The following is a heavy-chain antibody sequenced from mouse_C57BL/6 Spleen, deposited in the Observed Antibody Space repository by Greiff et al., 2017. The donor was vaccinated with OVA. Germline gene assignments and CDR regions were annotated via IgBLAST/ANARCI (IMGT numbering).Heavy chain of an antibody. CDR3: ARGGLRYYLEN. V-gene: IGHV1-42*01. CDR2: INPSTGGT. D-gene: IGHD1-1*01. CDR1: GYSFTAYY. Sequence: VQLQQSGPELVKPGASVKISCKASGYSFTAYYMNWVKQSPEKSLEWIGEINPSTGGTTYNQKFKATATLTVDKSSSTAYMQLMSLTSEDSAVYYCARGGLRYYLENWGQGTTLTVAS. J-gene: IGHJ2*01.